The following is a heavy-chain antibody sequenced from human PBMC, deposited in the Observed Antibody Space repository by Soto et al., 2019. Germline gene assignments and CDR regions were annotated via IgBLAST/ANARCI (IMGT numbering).Heavy chain of an antibody. V-gene: IGHV3-30*09. CDR2: ISSDGTKK. D-gene: IGHD4-17*01. CDR3: SRAGGDYIHWYFDL. J-gene: IGHJ2*01. CDR1: GFNFSNSD. Sequence: QVQLVESGGGVVQPGRSLRLSCAASGFNFSNSDIHWVRQAPGKGLEWVAGISSDGTKKYDVGSVRGRLAISRDNSKNTVYVDLGPLRAEDTAVYYCSRAGGDYIHWYFDLWGRGTPVIVS.